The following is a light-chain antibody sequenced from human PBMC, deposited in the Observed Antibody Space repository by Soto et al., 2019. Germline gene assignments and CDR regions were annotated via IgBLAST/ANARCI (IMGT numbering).Light chain of an antibody. CDR3: QQYNGYSTWT. CDR1: QSISRW. V-gene: IGKV1-5*01. Sequence: DIQMTQSPSTLSASVGDRVTITCRASQSISRWLAWYQQKPGKAPKVLIWDASSLQRGVPSRFSGSGSGTEFTLTISSLQHDDFATYYCQQYNGYSTWTFGQGTKVDIK. CDR2: DAS. J-gene: IGKJ1*01.